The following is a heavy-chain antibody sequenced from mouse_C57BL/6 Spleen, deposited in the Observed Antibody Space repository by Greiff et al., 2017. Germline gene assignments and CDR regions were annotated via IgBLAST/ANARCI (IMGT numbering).Heavy chain of an antibody. CDR2: IDPSDSYT. J-gene: IGHJ2*01. D-gene: IGHD1-1*01. CDR3: ARSRTTVVADY. Sequence: VQLQQPGAELVRPGTSVKLSCKASGYTFTSYWMHWVKQRPGQGLEWIGVIDPSDSYTNYNQKFKGKATLTVDTSSSTAYMQLSSLTSEDSAVYYCARSRTTVVADYWGQGTTLTVSS. V-gene: IGHV1-59*01. CDR1: GYTFTSYW.